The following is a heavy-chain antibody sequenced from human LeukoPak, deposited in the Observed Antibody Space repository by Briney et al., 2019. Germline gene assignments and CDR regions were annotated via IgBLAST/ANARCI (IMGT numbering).Heavy chain of an antibody. Sequence: PVKVSCKASGGTFSSYAISWVRQAPGQGLEWMGGIIPIFGTANYAQKFQGRVTITADESTSTAYMELSSLRSEDTAVYYCARGRRITIFGVVHVAFDIWGQGTMVTVSS. D-gene: IGHD3-3*01. V-gene: IGHV1-69*01. CDR3: ARGRRITIFGVVHVAFDI. J-gene: IGHJ3*02. CDR2: IIPIFGTA. CDR1: GGTFSSYA.